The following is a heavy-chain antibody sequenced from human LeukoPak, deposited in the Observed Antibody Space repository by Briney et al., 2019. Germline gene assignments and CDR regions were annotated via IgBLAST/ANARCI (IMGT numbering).Heavy chain of an antibody. CDR2: IYHSGST. Sequence: SETLSLTCTVSGGSISSSSYSWSWIRQPPGKGLEWIGYIYHSGSTYYNPSLKSRVTISVDRSKNQFSLKLSSVTAADTAVYYCATRTHGSGSYFDYWGQGTLVTVSS. V-gene: IGHV4-30-2*01. D-gene: IGHD3-10*01. CDR1: GGSISSSSYS. CDR3: ATRTHGSGSYFDY. J-gene: IGHJ4*02.